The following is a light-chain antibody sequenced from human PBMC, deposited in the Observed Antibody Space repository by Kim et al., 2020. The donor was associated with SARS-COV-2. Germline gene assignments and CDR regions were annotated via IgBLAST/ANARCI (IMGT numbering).Light chain of an antibody. CDR1: NIGSKS. CDR3: QVWDSSSDHWV. V-gene: IGLV3-21*04. CDR2: YDS. J-gene: IGLJ3*02. Sequence: SYVLTQPPSVSVAPGKTARITCGGNNIGSKSVHWYQQKPGQAPVLDIYYDSDRPSGIPERFSGSNSGNTATLTISRVEAGDEADYYCQVWDSSSDHWVFGGGTQLTVL.